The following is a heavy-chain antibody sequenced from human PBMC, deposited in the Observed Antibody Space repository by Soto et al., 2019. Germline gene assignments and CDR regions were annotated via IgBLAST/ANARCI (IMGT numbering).Heavy chain of an antibody. J-gene: IGHJ4*02. D-gene: IGHD3-22*01. CDR2: ISGSGGST. Sequence: LRLSCAASGFTFSSYAMSWVRQAPGKGLEWVPAISGSGGSTYYADSVKGRFTISRDNSKNTLYLQMNSLRAEDTAVYYCAKSFYYYDSRGPPNDWGQGTLVTVSS. CDR3: AKSFYYYDSRGPPND. V-gene: IGHV3-23*01. CDR1: GFTFSSYA.